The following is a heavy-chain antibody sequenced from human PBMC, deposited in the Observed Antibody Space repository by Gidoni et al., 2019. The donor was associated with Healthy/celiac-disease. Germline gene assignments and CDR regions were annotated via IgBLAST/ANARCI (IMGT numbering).Heavy chain of an antibody. Sequence: QVQLVESGGGLVKPGGSLRLSCATSGFSFSDYYMSWIRQAPGKGLEWVSHINSSGSTIYYADSVKGRFTISRDNAKNSLYLQMNSLRAEDTAVYYCARDPNLQTKWELLQGVGYYMDVWGKGTTVTVSS. CDR2: INSSGSTI. J-gene: IGHJ6*03. CDR1: GFSFSDYY. CDR3: ARDPNLQTKWELLQGVGYYMDV. D-gene: IGHD1-26*01. V-gene: IGHV3-11*01.